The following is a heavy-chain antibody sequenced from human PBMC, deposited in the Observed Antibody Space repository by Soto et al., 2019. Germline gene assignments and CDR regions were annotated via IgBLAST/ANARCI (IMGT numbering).Heavy chain of an antibody. CDR3: ASHYDSSGYYYRGLDY. CDR2: IIPIFGTA. V-gene: IGHV1-69*12. D-gene: IGHD3-22*01. J-gene: IGHJ4*02. Sequence: QVQLVQSWAEVKKPGSSVKVSCKASGGTFSSYAISWVRQAPGQGLEWMGGIIPIFGTADYAQKFQGRVTITADESTSTGNMELSSLRSEDTAVYYCASHYDSSGYYYRGLDYWGQGTLVTVSS. CDR1: GGTFSSYA.